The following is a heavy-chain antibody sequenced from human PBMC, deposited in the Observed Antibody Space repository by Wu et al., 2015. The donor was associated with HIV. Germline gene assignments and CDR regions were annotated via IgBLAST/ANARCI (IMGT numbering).Heavy chain of an antibody. D-gene: IGHD6-19*01. CDR1: GIQLHQLL. CDR3: AREVVVAGTEMGY. V-gene: IGHV1-46*03. Sequence: QVQLVQSGAEVKKPGASVKVSCKASGIQLHQLLYALGATGPWAQGLEWMGIINPSGGSATYAQKFQGRVTMTRDRSTNTVYMELSSLKSEDTAVYYCAREVVVAGTEMGYWGQGTLVTVSS. J-gene: IGHJ4*02. CDR2: INPSGGSA.